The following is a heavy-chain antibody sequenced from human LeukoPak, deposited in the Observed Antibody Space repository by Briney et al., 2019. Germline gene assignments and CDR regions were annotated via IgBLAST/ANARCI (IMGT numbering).Heavy chain of an antibody. V-gene: IGHV3-7*02. CDR1: GFTFSNYW. CDR3: GDNSRWRIHY. CDR2: IKEDGSEI. J-gene: IGHJ4*02. Sequence: GGSLRLSCAASGFTFSNYWMSWVRQAPGKGLEWVANIKEDGSEIYYVDSVKGRFTISRDNAKNSLYLQMNSLRAEDTAVYYCGDNSRWRIHYWGQGTLVTVSS. D-gene: IGHD1-1*01.